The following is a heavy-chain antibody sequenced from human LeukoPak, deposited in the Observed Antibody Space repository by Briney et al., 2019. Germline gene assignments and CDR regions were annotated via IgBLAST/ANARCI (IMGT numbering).Heavy chain of an antibody. Sequence: GSLRLSCAASGFTFSSYAMHWVRQVPGKGLEWVTIISYDGSKKYYADYVKGRFTISRDNSKNTLYLQMNSLRAEDTAVYYCARNFRDGYNNSFDYWGQGTLVTVSS. CDR1: GFTFSSYA. V-gene: IGHV3-30*04. D-gene: IGHD5-24*01. J-gene: IGHJ4*02. CDR3: ARNFRDGYNNSFDY. CDR2: ISYDGSKK.